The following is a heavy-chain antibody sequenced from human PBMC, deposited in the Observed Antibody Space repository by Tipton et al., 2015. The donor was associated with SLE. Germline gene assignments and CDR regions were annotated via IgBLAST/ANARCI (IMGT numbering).Heavy chain of an antibody. CDR3: ARLEDNSGSYAGSFNI. D-gene: IGHD1-26*01. J-gene: IGHJ3*02. CDR1: GYSFTSYW. Sequence: QSGAEVKKPGESLKISCKGSGYSFTSYWIGWVRQMPGKGLEWMGILYPGDSDTRYSPSFQGQVTISADTSISTAYLQWSSLKASHPALYYCARLEDNSGSYAGSFNIWGQGKMLSVCS. V-gene: IGHV5-51*03. CDR2: LYPGDSDT.